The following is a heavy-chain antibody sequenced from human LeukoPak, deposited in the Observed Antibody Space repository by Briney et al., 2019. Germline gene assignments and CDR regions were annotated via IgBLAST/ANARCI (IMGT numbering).Heavy chain of an antibody. CDR2: IYYTGST. V-gene: IGHV4-59*08. J-gene: IGHJ1*01. CDR1: GGSISSYY. D-gene: IGHD3-22*01. Sequence: SETLSLTCTVSGGSISSYYWSWIRQPPGKGLEWIGYIYYTGSTHYNPSLKSRVTISVDTSKNQFSLKLSSVTAADTAVYYCAGYDSSGYYSPWGQGTLVTVSS. CDR3: AGYDSSGYYSP.